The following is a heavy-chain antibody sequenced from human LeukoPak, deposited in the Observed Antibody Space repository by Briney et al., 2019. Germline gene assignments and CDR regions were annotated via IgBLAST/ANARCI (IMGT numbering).Heavy chain of an antibody. CDR1: VGTFSSHA. D-gene: IGHD5-24*01. CDR2: INPIVDTA. Sequence: ASVKVSCKTPVGTFSSHAITWVRQAPGQGLEWMGRINPIVDTANYAQKFHDRVTITADKSTTTVYLVLNDLTPDDTAVYFCARPSNGYSSGMYNWFDPWGQGTLVTVSS. V-gene: IGHV1-69*04. J-gene: IGHJ5*02. CDR3: ARPSNGYSSGMYNWFDP.